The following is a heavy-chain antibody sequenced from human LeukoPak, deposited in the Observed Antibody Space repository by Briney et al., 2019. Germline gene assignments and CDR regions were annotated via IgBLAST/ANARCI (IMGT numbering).Heavy chain of an antibody. Sequence: GGSLRLSCAASGFTFNNYAVTWVRQAPGKELEWVSTVTGRGDTYYADSVRGRFDISRDNSQHTVYLRMNSLRADDTAVYYCAKGNDLAQWVVFESWGQGTLVTVSS. D-gene: IGHD6-19*01. CDR2: VTGRGDT. CDR3: AKGNDLAQWVVFES. V-gene: IGHV3-23*01. J-gene: IGHJ4*02. CDR1: GFTFNNYA.